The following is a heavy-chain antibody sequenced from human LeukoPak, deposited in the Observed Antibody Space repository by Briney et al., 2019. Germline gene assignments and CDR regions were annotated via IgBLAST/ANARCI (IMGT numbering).Heavy chain of an antibody. CDR2: IYYSGST. J-gene: IGHJ6*02. Sequence: PSETLSLTCTVSGGSISSGDYYWSWIRQPPGKGLEWIGYIYYSGSTYYNPSLKSRVTISVDTSKNQFSLKLSSVTAADTAAYYCARDLSTDSNYAYGMDVWGQGTTVTVSS. CDR1: GGSISSGDYY. CDR3: ARDLSTDSNYAYGMDV. V-gene: IGHV4-30-4*01. D-gene: IGHD4-11*01.